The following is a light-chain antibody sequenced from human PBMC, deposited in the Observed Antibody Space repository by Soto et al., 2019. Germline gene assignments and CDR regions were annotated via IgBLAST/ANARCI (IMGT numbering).Light chain of an antibody. V-gene: IGKV3-20*01. CDR1: QSVSDNY. CDR3: QQHDRSPWT. J-gene: IGKJ1*01. CDR2: GAS. Sequence: EMVVTQSPDTLSLSPGERVTIFCRASQSVSDNYLAWYQPKPGQAPRLLIYGASNRATGIPDRFTGAGSGTDFTLTISRLEPEDVAVYYCQQHDRSPWTFGQGTKVEIK.